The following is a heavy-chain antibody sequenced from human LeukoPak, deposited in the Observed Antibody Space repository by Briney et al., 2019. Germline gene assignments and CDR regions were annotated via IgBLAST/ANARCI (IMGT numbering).Heavy chain of an antibody. D-gene: IGHD6-19*01. CDR3: ARGGAVAADYYYGMDV. V-gene: IGHV3-7*04. CDR2: INQDGSQK. J-gene: IGHJ6*02. CDR1: GFTSSNYW. Sequence: PGGSLRLSCAASGFTSSNYWMSWVRQAPGKGLEWVGNINQDGSQKYYVDSVKGRFTLSRDIAENSLFLQLNSLRADDTAVYYCARGGAVAADYYYGMDVWGQGTTVTVSS.